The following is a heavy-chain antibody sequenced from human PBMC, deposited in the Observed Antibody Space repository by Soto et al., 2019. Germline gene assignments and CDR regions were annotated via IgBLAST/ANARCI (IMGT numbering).Heavy chain of an antibody. Sequence: QVQLQQWGAGLLKPSETLSLTCAVNGGSLTGYYWSWIRQPPGKGLEWIGEIKDGGSTNYSPSLRGRATIPSVTSNTQFSLKLTSVTAADTAVSYCARGQEGIVATHWDQGALVTVSS. CDR1: GGSLTGYY. J-gene: IGHJ4*02. D-gene: IGHD5-12*01. V-gene: IGHV4-34*01. CDR3: ARGQEGIVATH. CDR2: IKDGGST.